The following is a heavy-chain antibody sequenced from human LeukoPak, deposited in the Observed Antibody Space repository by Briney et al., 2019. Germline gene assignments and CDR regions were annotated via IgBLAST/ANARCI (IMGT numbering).Heavy chain of an antibody. J-gene: IGHJ6*03. D-gene: IGHD3-10*01. CDR1: GGSMSDHY. V-gene: IGHV4-4*09. CDR2: IYATGNT. Sequence: SGTLSLTCAVPGGSMSDHYWSWIPQTPGTTLEWIGYIYATGNTNYNPSLKGRVTISLDTSKNHFSLRLSSVTAADTALYYCARHFRKDYPDSGSSQYFHYIDVWGKGTTVTVSS. CDR3: ARHFRKDYPDSGSSQYFHYIDV.